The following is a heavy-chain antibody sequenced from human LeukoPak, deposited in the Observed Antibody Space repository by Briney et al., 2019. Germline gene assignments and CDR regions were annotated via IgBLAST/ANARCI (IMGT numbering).Heavy chain of an antibody. J-gene: IGHJ3*02. CDR1: GFTFSRYS. CDR2: ISSSGTTI. CDR3: ARTYYDRTGYYYAFDI. Sequence: PGGSLRLSCAASGFTFSRYSMNWVRQAPGKGLEWVSYISSSGTTIYYADSVQGRFTASRDNAKNSLYLQMNSLRDEDTAVYYCARTYYDRTGYYYAFDIWGQGTLVTVSS. V-gene: IGHV3-48*02. D-gene: IGHD3-22*01.